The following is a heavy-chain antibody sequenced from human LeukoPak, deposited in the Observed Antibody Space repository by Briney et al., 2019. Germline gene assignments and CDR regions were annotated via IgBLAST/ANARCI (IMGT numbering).Heavy chain of an antibody. CDR2: IYSGGST. J-gene: IGHJ4*02. V-gene: IGHV3-66*01. CDR3: ARVFGSRFDY. Sequence: GSLRLSCAASGFTLSSYWMTWVRQAPGKGLEWVSVIYSGGSTYYADSVKGRFTISRDNSKNTLYLQMNSLRAEDTAVYYCARVFGSRFDYWGQGTLVTVSS. CDR1: GFTLSSYW. D-gene: IGHD3-3*01.